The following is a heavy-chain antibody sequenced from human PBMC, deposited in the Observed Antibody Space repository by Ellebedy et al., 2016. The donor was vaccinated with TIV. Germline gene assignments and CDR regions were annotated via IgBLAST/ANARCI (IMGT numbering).Heavy chain of an antibody. CDR2: IYSGGNT. V-gene: IGHV3-66*01. D-gene: IGHD3-10*01. Sequence: GESLKISCAASGFTVSNNYMRWVRQAPGKGLEWVSLIYSGGNTYYADSVRGRFTISRDKSKNTLHLQMNSLRAEDTAVYYCARGFRFGMDVWGQGTTVTVSS. J-gene: IGHJ6*02. CDR1: GFTVSNNY. CDR3: ARGFRFGMDV.